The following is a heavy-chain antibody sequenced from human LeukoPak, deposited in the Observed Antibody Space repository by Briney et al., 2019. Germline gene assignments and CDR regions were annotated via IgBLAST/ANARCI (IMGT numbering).Heavy chain of an antibody. CDR1: GFTFSSYW. CDR2: IKQDGSEK. CDR3: ARGYFDWFPHFDY. V-gene: IGHV3-7*01. Sequence: SGGSLRLSCAASGFTFSSYWMSWVRQAPGKGLEWVANIKQDGSEKYYVDSVKGRFTISRDNARNSLYLQMNSLKAEDTAVYYCARGYFDWFPHFDYWGQGTLVTVSS. D-gene: IGHD3-9*01. J-gene: IGHJ4*02.